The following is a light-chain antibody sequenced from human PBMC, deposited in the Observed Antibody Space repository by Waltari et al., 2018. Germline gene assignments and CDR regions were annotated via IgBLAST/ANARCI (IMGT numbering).Light chain of an antibody. Sequence: EIVLTQSPATLSLSPGERDTLSCRASQSVGSYLAGYQHRPGQAPSLLIYDASTRATGIPARFSGSGSGTDFTLTISSLEPEDFAVYYCQQRTNWPSLTFGGGTKVEIK. CDR2: DAS. CDR3: QQRTNWPSLT. V-gene: IGKV3-11*01. J-gene: IGKJ4*01. CDR1: QSVGSY.